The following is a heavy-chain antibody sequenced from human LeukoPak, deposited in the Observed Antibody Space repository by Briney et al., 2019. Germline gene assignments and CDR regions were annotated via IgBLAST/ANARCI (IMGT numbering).Heavy chain of an antibody. CDR1: GFTLSSYG. Sequence: GGSLRLSCAASGFTLSSYGINWVRQAPGKGLEWVSYISSSGNTIYYADSVKGRFTISRDSAKNSLHLQMNSLRAEDTAVYYCARDDPRGCSGGSCYLDYWGQGTLVTVSS. D-gene: IGHD2-15*01. J-gene: IGHJ4*02. V-gene: IGHV3-48*03. CDR3: ARDDPRGCSGGSCYLDY. CDR2: ISSSGNTI.